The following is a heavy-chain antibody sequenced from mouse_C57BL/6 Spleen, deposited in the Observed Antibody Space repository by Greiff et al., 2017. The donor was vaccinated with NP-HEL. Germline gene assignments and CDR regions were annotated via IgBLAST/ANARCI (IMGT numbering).Heavy chain of an antibody. CDR2: IYPGSGST. J-gene: IGHJ1*03. CDR1: GYTFTSYW. Sequence: VQLQQPGAELVKPGASVKMSCKASGYTFTSYWITWVKQRPGQGLEWIGDIYPGSGSTNYNEKFKSKATLTVDTSSSTAYMQLSSLTSEDSAVYYCARGGYYSWYFDVWGTGTTVTVSS. CDR3: ARGGYYSWYFDV. V-gene: IGHV1-55*01. D-gene: IGHD2-3*01.